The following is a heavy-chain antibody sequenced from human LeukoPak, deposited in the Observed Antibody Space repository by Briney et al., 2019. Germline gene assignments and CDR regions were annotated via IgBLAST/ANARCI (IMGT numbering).Heavy chain of an antibody. J-gene: IGHJ4*02. CDR3: ARDFATMVRGVYNFDY. D-gene: IGHD3-10*01. CDR2: ISAYNGNT. V-gene: IGHV1-18*04. CDR1: GYTFTSYG. Sequence: ASVKVSCKASGYTFTSYGISWVRQAPGQGLEGMGWISAYNGNTNYAQKLQGRVTMTTDTSTSTAYMELRSLRSDDTAVYYCARDFATMVRGVYNFDYWGQGTLVTVSS.